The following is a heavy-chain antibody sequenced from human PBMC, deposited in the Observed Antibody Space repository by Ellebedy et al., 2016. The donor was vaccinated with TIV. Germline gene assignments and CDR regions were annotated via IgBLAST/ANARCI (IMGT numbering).Heavy chain of an antibody. CDR3: ARVPQLYNWFDP. J-gene: IGHJ5*02. CDR2: IYYSGRT. V-gene: IGHV4-59*01. Sequence: MPSETLSLTCTVSGGSISSYYWRWIRQPPGKGLEWIGYIYYSGRTNYNPSLKSRVTISVDTSKNQFPLKLSSVTAADTAVYYCARVPQLYNWFDPWGQGTLVTVSS. CDR1: GGSISSYY.